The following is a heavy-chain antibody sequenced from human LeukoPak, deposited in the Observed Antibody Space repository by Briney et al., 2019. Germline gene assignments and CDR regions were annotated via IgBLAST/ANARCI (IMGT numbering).Heavy chain of an antibody. CDR1: GFTFSSYW. J-gene: IGHJ4*02. Sequence: GGSLRLSCAASGFTFSSYWMHWVRQAPGKGLVWVSRINSDGSSIDYADSVKGRFTISRDNAKNTLYLQMNSLRAEDTAVYYCARVRTPGFWSGRYFDCWGQGTLVTVSS. D-gene: IGHD3-3*01. V-gene: IGHV3-74*01. CDR2: INSDGSSI. CDR3: ARVRTPGFWSGRYFDC.